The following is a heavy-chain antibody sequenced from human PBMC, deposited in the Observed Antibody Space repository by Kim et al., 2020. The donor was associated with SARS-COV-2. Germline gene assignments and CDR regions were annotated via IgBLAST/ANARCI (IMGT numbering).Heavy chain of an antibody. J-gene: IGHJ3*02. V-gene: IGHV3-30*02. Sequence: SVRGRFTISRDNSKNTLYLQMNSLRAEDTAVYYCAKIYYDFWSGSDAFDIWGQGTMVTVSS. D-gene: IGHD3-3*01. CDR3: AKIYYDFWSGSDAFDI.